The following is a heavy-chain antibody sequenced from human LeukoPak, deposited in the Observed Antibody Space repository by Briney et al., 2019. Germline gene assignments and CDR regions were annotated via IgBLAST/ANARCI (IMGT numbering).Heavy chain of an antibody. D-gene: IGHD4-23*01. CDR3: ARHTNDYGGYGDY. CDR1: GYSFTSYW. J-gene: IGHJ4*02. V-gene: IGHV5-51*01. Sequence: GESLKISCKGSGYSFTSYWISWVRQMPGKGLEWMGIIYPGDSDTRYSPSFQGQVTISADKSISAAYLQWSSLKASDTAMYYCARHTNDYGGYGDYWGQGTLVTVSS. CDR2: IYPGDSDT.